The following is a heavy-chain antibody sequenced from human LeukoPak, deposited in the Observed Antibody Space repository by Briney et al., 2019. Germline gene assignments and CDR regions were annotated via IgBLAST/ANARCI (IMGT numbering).Heavy chain of an antibody. V-gene: IGHV3-7*01. J-gene: IGHJ5*02. CDR2: IKEDGSEK. Sequence: AGVSLRLSCAASGFTFSSSWMSWLRQAPGKGLEWVANIKEDGSEKCYVEPVKGRFSISRDNAKNSLYLQMNSLRVEDTAVYYCTRGRLTMTWGQGTLVTVSS. CDR3: TRGRLTMT. CDR1: GFTFSSSW. D-gene: IGHD3-22*01.